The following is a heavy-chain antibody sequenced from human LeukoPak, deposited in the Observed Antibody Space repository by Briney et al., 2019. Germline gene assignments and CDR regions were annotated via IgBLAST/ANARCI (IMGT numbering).Heavy chain of an antibody. CDR2: IKEDGGEK. V-gene: IGHV3-7*01. CDR3: ASRIIYCSGGSCYSFFDY. Sequence: PGGSLRLSCAASGFTVSSNYMNWVRQAPGKGLEWVANIKEDGGEKYYVDSVKGRFTISRDNAKNSLYLQMNSLRAEDTAVYYCASRIIYCSGGSCYSFFDYWGQGTLVTVSS. J-gene: IGHJ4*02. CDR1: GFTVSSNY. D-gene: IGHD2-15*01.